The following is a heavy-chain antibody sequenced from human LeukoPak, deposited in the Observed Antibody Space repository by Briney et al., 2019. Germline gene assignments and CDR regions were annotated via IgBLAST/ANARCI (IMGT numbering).Heavy chain of an antibody. CDR2: IIPIFGTA. V-gene: IGHV1-69*05. Sequence: ASAKVSCKASGGTFSSYAISWVRQAPGQGLEWMGGIIPIFGTANYAQKFQGRVTITTDESTSTAYMELSSLRSEDTAVYYCARVVSDDSSGYPFDYWGQGTLVTVSS. D-gene: IGHD3-22*01. J-gene: IGHJ4*02. CDR3: ARVVSDDSSGYPFDY. CDR1: GGTFSSYA.